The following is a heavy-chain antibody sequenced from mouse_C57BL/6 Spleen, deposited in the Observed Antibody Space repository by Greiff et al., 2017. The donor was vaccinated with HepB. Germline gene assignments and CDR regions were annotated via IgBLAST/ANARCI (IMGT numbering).Heavy chain of an antibody. V-gene: IGHV1-43*01. Sequence: VHVKQSGPELVKPGASVKISCKASGYSFTGYYMHWVKQSSEKSLEWIGEINPSTGGTSYNQKFKGKATLTVDKSSSTAYMQLKSLTSEDSAVYYCARGGITTVDLYYYAMDYWGQGTSVTVSS. D-gene: IGHD1-1*01. CDR3: ARGGITTVDLYYYAMDY. J-gene: IGHJ4*01. CDR2: INPSTGGT. CDR1: GYSFTGYY.